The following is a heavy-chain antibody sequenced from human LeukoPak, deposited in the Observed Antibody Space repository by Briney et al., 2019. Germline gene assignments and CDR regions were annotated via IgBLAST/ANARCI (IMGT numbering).Heavy chain of an antibody. CDR2: ISSSSSYI. D-gene: IGHD2-2*01. Sequence: GSLRLSRVVSGFTFSTYEMNWVRQAPGKGLVWVSRISSSSSYINYADSVKGRFTISRDNAKNTLYLQMNSLRAEDTAVYYFARDGTGTTNFDYWGQGTMVTVSS. CDR3: ARDGTGTTNFDY. V-gene: IGHV3-21*01. J-gene: IGHJ4*02. CDR1: GFTFSTYE.